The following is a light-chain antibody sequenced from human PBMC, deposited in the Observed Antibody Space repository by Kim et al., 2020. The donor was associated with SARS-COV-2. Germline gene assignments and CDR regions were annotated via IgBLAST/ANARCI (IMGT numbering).Light chain of an antibody. J-gene: IGKJ3*01. Sequence: VSPGERATLSCRASQSVSSNLAWYQQKPGQAPRLLIYGASTRATGIPARFSGSGSGTEFTLTISSLQSEDFAFYYCQQYNNWPFTFGPGTKVDIK. V-gene: IGKV3-15*01. CDR2: GAS. CDR1: QSVSSN. CDR3: QQYNNWPFT.